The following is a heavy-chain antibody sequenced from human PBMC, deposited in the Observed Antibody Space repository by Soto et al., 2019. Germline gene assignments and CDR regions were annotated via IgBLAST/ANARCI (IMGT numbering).Heavy chain of an antibody. V-gene: IGHV1-69*13. CDR1: GGTFSSYT. CDR2: IIPIFGTA. J-gene: IGHJ6*02. CDR3: ARAGNIVLMVYAILASSGGYYYGMDV. D-gene: IGHD2-8*01. Sequence: SSVKVSCKASGGTFSSYTTSWVRQAPGQGLEWMGGIIPIFGTANYAQKLQGRGTITADESTSTVYMELSSLRSEDTAVYYCARAGNIVLMVYAILASSGGYYYGMDVWGQGTTVTVSS.